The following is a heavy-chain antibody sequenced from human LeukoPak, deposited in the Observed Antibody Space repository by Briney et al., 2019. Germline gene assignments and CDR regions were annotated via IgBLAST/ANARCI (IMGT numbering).Heavy chain of an antibody. Sequence: ASVKFSCKASGYTFTNDDISWVRQATGQGLEWIGKMNPNSGNTGYAQKFQGRVTMTRSTSVSTVYMELNSLTSEDTAVYFCARSASGTGYTAWGQGTLVTVSS. D-gene: IGHD3-9*01. J-gene: IGHJ4*02. V-gene: IGHV1-8*01. CDR1: GYTFTNDD. CDR3: ARSASGTGYTA. CDR2: MNPNSGNT.